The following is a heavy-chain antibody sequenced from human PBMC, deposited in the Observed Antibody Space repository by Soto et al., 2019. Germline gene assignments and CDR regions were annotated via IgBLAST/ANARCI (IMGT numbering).Heavy chain of an antibody. Sequence: EVQLVESGGGLVQPGGSLRLSCAASGFTVSSNYMSWVRQAPGKGLEWISIIYSGGNTYYADSVKGRLTISRDNSKNTLYLQMNSLRAEDTAVYYCARANYDSRFYYYYMDVWGKGTTVTVSS. D-gene: IGHD5-12*01. CDR1: GFTVSSNY. V-gene: IGHV3-66*01. J-gene: IGHJ6*03. CDR3: ARANYDSRFYYYYMDV. CDR2: IYSGGNT.